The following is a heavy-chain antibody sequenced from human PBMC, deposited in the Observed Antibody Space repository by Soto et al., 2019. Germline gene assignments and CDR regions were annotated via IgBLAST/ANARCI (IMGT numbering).Heavy chain of an antibody. D-gene: IGHD3-22*01. V-gene: IGHV1-18*01. CDR3: AREPIYHYDSSGYPLGGNFDY. Sequence: ASVKVSCKASGSTLTSYGISWVRQAPGQGLEWMGWISAYNGNTNYAQKLQGRVTMTTDTSTSTAYMELRSLRSDDTAVYYCAREPIYHYDSSGYPLGGNFDYWGQGTLVTVSS. CDR1: GSTLTSYG. CDR2: ISAYNGNT. J-gene: IGHJ4*02.